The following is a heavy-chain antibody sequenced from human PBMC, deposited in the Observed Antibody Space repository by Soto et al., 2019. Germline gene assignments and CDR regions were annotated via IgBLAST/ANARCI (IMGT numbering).Heavy chain of an antibody. Sequence: ASVKVSCKASGYTFTSYAMHWVRQAPGQRLEWMGWINAGNGNTKYSQKFQGRVTITRDTSASTAYMELSSLRSEDTAVYYCARAVAVPADFDYWGQGTLVTVSS. CDR3: ARAVAVPADFDY. J-gene: IGHJ4*02. CDR1: GYTFTSYA. D-gene: IGHD6-19*01. V-gene: IGHV1-3*01. CDR2: INAGNGNT.